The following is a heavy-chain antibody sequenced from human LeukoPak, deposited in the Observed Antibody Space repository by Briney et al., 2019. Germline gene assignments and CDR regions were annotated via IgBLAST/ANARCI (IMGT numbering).Heavy chain of an antibody. V-gene: IGHV4-34*11. D-gene: IGHD3-3*01. CDR2: IYYSGST. J-gene: IGHJ6*03. CDR3: ARGDYDFWSGYTSVGYYYYMDV. CDR1: GGSFSGYY. Sequence: SETLSLTCAVYGGSFSGYYWSWIRQPPGKGLEWIGYIYYSGSTNYNPSLKSRVTISVDTSKNQFSLKLSSVTAADTAVYYCARGDYDFWSGYTSVGYYYYMDVWGKGTTVTVSS.